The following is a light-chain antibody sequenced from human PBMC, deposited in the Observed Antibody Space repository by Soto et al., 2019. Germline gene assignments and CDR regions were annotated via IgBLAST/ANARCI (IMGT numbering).Light chain of an antibody. CDR2: GNS. V-gene: IGLV1-40*01. J-gene: IGLJ2*01. Sequence: QSVLTQPPSVSGAPGQRVTISCTGSSCNIGAGYDVHWYQQLPGTAPKLLIYGNSNRPSGVPDRFSGSKSGTSASLAITGLQAEDEADSYCQSYDSSLSGHVVFGGGTKLTVL. CDR1: SCNIGAGYD. CDR3: QSYDSSLSGHVV.